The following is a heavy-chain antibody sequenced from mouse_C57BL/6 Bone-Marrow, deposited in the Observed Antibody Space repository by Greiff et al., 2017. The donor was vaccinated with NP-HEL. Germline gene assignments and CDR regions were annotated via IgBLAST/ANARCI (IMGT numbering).Heavy chain of an antibody. Sequence: DVHLVESGGDLVKPGGSLKLSCAASGFTFSSYGMSWVRQTPDKRLEWVATISSGGSYTYSPDSVKGRFTISRDNAKNTLYLQMSSLKSEDTAMYYCARHSNYSYWYFDVWGTGTTVTVSS. CDR1: GFTFSSYG. CDR3: ARHSNYSYWYFDV. V-gene: IGHV5-6*01. CDR2: ISSGGSYT. D-gene: IGHD2-5*01. J-gene: IGHJ1*03.